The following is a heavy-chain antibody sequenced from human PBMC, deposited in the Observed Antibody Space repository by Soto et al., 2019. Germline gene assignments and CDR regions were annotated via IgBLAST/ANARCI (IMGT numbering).Heavy chain of an antibody. Sequence: QVQLVESGGGVVQPGRSLRLSCVASGFTFSNNGIHWVRQAPGKGLEWVAVISSDGSKKYYADSVKGRFTISRDNSKNTLYLQMNGLRAGDTAVYYCALDLYGGSSRFDYWGQGTLVTVSS. J-gene: IGHJ4*02. V-gene: IGHV3-30*03. CDR1: GFTFSNNG. CDR2: ISSDGSKK. D-gene: IGHD2-15*01. CDR3: ALDLYGGSSRFDY.